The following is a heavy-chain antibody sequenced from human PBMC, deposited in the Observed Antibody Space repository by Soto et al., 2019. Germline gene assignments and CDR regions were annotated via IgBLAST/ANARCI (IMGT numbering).Heavy chain of an antibody. CDR2: INPNSGGT. V-gene: IGHV1-2*04. Sequence: VKVYCKGAGYTFSVYYMHWVRQANGQGLEWMGWINPNSGGTNYAQKFQGWVTMTRDTSISTAYMELSRLRSDDTAVYYCARGEGGPRWGSIDYWGQGTLVTVSS. J-gene: IGHJ4*02. CDR1: GYTFSVYY. D-gene: IGHD2-21*01. CDR3: ARGEGGPRWGSIDY.